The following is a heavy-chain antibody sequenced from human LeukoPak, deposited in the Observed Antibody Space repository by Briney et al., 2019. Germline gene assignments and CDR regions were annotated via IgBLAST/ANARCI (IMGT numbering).Heavy chain of an antibody. D-gene: IGHD5-18*01. J-gene: IGHJ4*02. CDR1: GFTFSSYE. V-gene: IGHV3-48*03. Sequence: GGSLRLSCAASGFTFSSYEMNWVRQAPGKGLDWISYISSSGTTIYDADSVKGRFTLSRDNAKHSLYLQMNSLRAEDTAVYYCARGRYGLNYYFDYWGQGTLVTVSS. CDR2: ISSSGTTI. CDR3: ARGRYGLNYYFDY.